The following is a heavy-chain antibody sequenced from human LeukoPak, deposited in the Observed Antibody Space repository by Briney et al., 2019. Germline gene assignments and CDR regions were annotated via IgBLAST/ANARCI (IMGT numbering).Heavy chain of an antibody. J-gene: IGHJ3*02. CDR3: ARPAATASHDAFDI. Sequence: GESLKISCKGSGYSFMNYWIGWVRQMPGKGLEWMGIINPRDSGTRNSPSFQGQVTISVDKSISTAYLQWRSLKASDTAMYYCARPAATASHDAFDIWGQGTMVTVSS. D-gene: IGHD6-13*01. V-gene: IGHV5-51*01. CDR2: INPRDSGT. CDR1: GYSFMNYW.